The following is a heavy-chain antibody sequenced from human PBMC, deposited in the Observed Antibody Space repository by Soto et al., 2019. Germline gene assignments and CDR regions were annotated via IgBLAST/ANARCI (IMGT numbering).Heavy chain of an antibody. V-gene: IGHV1-24*01. CDR1: GYTLTELS. J-gene: IGHJ4*02. CDR2: FDPEDGET. D-gene: IGHD2-15*01. Sequence: GASVKVSCKVSGYTLTELSMHWVRQAPGKGLEWMGGFDPEDGETIYAQKFQGRVTMTEDTSTDTAYMELSSLRSEDTAVYYCATDLVLTRQDIVVVVAAISGFVFWGQGTLVTV. CDR3: ATDLVLTRQDIVVVVAAISGFVF.